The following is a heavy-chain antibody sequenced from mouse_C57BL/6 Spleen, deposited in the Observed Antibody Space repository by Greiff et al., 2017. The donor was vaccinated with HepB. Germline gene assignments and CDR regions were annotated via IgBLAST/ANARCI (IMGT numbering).Heavy chain of an antibody. CDR1: GFTFSDYY. V-gene: IGHV5-16*01. CDR2: INYDGSST. Sequence: EVMLVESEGGLVQPGSSMKLSCTASGFTFSDYYMAWVRQVPEKGLEWVANINYDGSSTYYLDSLKSRFIISRDNAKNILYLQMSSLKSEDTATYYCARDYWAFDYWGQGTTLTVSS. D-gene: IGHD4-1*01. J-gene: IGHJ2*01. CDR3: ARDYWAFDY.